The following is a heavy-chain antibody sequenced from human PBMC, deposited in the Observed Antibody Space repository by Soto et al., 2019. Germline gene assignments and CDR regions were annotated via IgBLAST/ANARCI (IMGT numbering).Heavy chain of an antibody. CDR3: ARVSPQGLNWFDP. CDR2: ISSSSSTI. V-gene: IGHV3-48*01. Sequence: EVQLVESGGGLVQPGGSLRLSCAASGFTFSSYSMNWVRQAPGKGLEWVSYISSSSSTIYYADSVKGRFTISRDNAKNSLYLQMNSLRAEDTAVYYCARVSPQGLNWFDPWGQGTLVTVSS. CDR1: GFTFSSYS. J-gene: IGHJ5*02.